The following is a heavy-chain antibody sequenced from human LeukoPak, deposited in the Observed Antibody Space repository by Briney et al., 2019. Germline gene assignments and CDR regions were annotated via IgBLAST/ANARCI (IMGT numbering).Heavy chain of an antibody. V-gene: IGHV5-10-1*01. D-gene: IGHD5-12*01. Sequence: GESLKISCKGSGYHFTSYWIRWVRQMPGKGLEWMGRIDPSDSYTNFSPSFQGHVTISADTSISTAYLQWSSLKASDTAMYYCARLGKVATRGRGYYGMDVWGKGTTVTVSS. CDR2: IDPSDSYT. CDR3: ARLGKVATRGRGYYGMDV. J-gene: IGHJ6*04. CDR1: GYHFTSYW.